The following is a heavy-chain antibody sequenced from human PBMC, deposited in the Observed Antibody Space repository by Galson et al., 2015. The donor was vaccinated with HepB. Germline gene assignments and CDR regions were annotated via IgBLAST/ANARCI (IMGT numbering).Heavy chain of an antibody. CDR1: GFTFSSYA. CDR2: ISGSGGST. D-gene: IGHD3-16*01. J-gene: IGHJ4*02. V-gene: IGHV3-23*01. Sequence: SLRLSCAASGFTFSSYAMSWVRQAPGKGLEWVSAISGSGGSTYYADSVKGRFTISRDNSKNTLYLQMNSLRAEDTAVYYCAKGIVGPVAPKARDYVWGSVYYFDYWGQGTLVTVSS. CDR3: AKGIVGPVAPKARDYVWGSVYYFDY.